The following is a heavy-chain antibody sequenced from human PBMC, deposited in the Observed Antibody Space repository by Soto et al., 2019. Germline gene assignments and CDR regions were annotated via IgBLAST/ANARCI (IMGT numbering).Heavy chain of an antibody. Sequence: SLRLSCAASGFTFSNAWLNWVRQAPGKGLEWVGRIKSKAVGWTIDYAAPVKGRFTISRDDSENTVHLQMNSLKTEDTAVYYCNTCGGDCPFNYWGQGTTVTFSS. D-gene: IGHD2-21*02. CDR1: GFTFSNAW. CDR2: IKSKAVGWTI. J-gene: IGHJ4*02. CDR3: NTCGGDCPFNY. V-gene: IGHV3-15*01.